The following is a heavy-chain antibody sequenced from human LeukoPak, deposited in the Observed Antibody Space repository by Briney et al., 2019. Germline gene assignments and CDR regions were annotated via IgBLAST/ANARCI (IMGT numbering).Heavy chain of an antibody. D-gene: IGHD3-16*01. CDR2: IKQDGSEK. V-gene: IGHV3-7*01. CDR1: GFTFSSYS. Sequence: GGSLRLSCAASGFTFSSYSMNWVRQAPGKGLEWVANIKQDGSEKYYVDSVKGRFTISRDNAKNSLYLQMNSLRAEDTAVYYCARDLWGFFDYWGQGTLVTVSS. CDR3: ARDLWGFFDY. J-gene: IGHJ4*02.